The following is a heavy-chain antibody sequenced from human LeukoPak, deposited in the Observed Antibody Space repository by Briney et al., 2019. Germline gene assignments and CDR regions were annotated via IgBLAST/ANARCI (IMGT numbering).Heavy chain of an antibody. Sequence: GGSLRLSCAASGFTFSSYAMHWVRQAPGKGLEWVSSISSSSSYIYYADSVKGRFTISRDNAKNSLYLQMNSLRAEDTAVYYCARDKDSYYYDSSGTDAFDIWGQGTMVTVSS. CDR2: ISSSSSYI. CDR3: ARDKDSYYYDSSGTDAFDI. CDR1: GFTFSSYA. V-gene: IGHV3-21*01. D-gene: IGHD3-22*01. J-gene: IGHJ3*02.